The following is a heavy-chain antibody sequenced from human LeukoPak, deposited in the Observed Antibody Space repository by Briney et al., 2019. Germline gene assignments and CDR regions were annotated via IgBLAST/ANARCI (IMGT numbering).Heavy chain of an antibody. CDR3: ARHTPLTIFGVAPFDY. Sequence: SETLSLTCTVSGGSISSYYWSWIRQPAGKGLEWIGRIYTSGSTNYNPSLKSRVTISVDTSKNQFSLKLSSVTAADTAVYYCARHTPLTIFGVAPFDYWGQGTLVTVSS. J-gene: IGHJ4*02. D-gene: IGHD3-3*01. V-gene: IGHV4-4*07. CDR1: GGSISSYY. CDR2: IYTSGST.